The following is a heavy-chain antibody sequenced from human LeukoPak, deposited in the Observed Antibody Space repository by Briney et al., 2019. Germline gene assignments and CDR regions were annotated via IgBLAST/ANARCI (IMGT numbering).Heavy chain of an antibody. CDR2: IYYSGST. Sequence: KTSETLSLTCSVSGGSISSDYWTWVRQPPGKGLEWIGYIYYSGSTNYNPSLKSRVTISLHTSKNQFSLKLSSVTAADTAVYYCARESPYDGAFDIRGQGTVVTVSS. V-gene: IGHV4-59*01. CDR3: ARESPYDGAFDI. J-gene: IGHJ3*02. D-gene: IGHD5-12*01. CDR1: GGSISSDY.